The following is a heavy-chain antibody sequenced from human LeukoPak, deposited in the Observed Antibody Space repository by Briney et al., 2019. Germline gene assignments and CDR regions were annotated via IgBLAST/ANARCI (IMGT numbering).Heavy chain of an antibody. Sequence: GGSLRLSCAASGFTFSNAWMSWVRQAPGKGLEWVGRIKSKTDGGTTDYAAPVKGRFTISRDDSKNTLYLQMNSLKTEDTAVCYCTTDPGEAPFDYWGQGTLVTVSS. CDR3: TTDPGEAPFDY. V-gene: IGHV3-15*01. CDR2: IKSKTDGGTT. CDR1: GFTFSNAW. J-gene: IGHJ4*02.